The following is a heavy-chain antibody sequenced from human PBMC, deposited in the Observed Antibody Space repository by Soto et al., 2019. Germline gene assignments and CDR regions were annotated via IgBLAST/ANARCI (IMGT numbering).Heavy chain of an antibody. Sequence: GESLKISCKASGYTFNNHWIGWVRQMPGKGLEWMGIIFPSDSDTRYSPSFQGQVTISVDKSISTAHLHWSSLKASDTAIYYSARQGAAHPPYTWFDPWGQGPLVTVPS. CDR2: IFPSDSDT. V-gene: IGHV5-51*01. D-gene: IGHD2-15*01. CDR3: ARQGAAHPPYTWFDP. J-gene: IGHJ5*02. CDR1: GYTFNNHW.